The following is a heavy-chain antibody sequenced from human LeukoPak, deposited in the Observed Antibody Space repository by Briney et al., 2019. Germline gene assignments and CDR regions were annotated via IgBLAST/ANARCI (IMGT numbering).Heavy chain of an antibody. V-gene: IGHV3-30-3*01. CDR1: GFTFSSYA. J-gene: IGHJ1*01. CDR2: ISYDGSNK. Sequence: GRSLRLSCAASGFTFSSYAMHWVRQAPGKGLEWVAVISYDGSNKYYADSVKGRFTISRDNSKNTLYLQMNSLRAEDTAVYYCAKDPEGDGYNPIVNGFQHWGQGTLVTVSS. CDR3: AKDPEGDGYNPIVNGFQH. D-gene: IGHD5-24*01.